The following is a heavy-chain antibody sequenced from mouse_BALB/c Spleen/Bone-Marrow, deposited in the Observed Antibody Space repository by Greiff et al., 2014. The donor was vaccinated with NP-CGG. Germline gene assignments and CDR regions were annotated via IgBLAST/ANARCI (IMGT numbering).Heavy chain of an antibody. CDR2: IYPSDSYT. V-gene: IGHV1-69*02. CDR3: TRTYDYDEGGFDY. J-gene: IGHJ2*01. Sequence: QVQLQQSGAELVRPGASVKLSCKASGYTFTSYWINWVKQRPGQGLEWIGHIYPSDSYTNYNQKFKDKATLTVDKSSSTAYMQLSSPTSEDSAVYYCTRTYDYDEGGFDYWGQGTTLTVSS. D-gene: IGHD2-4*01. CDR1: GYTFTSYW.